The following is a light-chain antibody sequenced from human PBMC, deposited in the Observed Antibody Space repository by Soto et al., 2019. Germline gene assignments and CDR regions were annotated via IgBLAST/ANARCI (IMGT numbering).Light chain of an antibody. V-gene: IGKV3-20*01. Sequence: EVVMTQSPATLSVSPGEGVTLSCRASQGIGDTLAWYQQKPGQAPRLLIYGTSSRATGIPDRFSGSGSGTDFTLTINGLEPEDFAMYFCQQYGSSPWTFGQGTKVDIK. J-gene: IGKJ1*01. CDR2: GTS. CDR3: QQYGSSPWT. CDR1: QGIGDT.